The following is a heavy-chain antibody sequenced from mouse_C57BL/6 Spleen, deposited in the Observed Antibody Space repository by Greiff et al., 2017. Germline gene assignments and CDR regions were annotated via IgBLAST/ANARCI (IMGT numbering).Heavy chain of an antibody. V-gene: IGHV1-55*01. Sequence: QVQLQQPGAELVKPGASVKMSCKASGYTFTSYWLTWVKQRPGPGLVWIGDISTGSGSNNYNEPFKSKATMTVDTSSSTAYMHLSSLTSEDSAVYDCTRLRVDPFDYGGQGTTLTVSS. CDR1: GYTFTSYW. J-gene: IGHJ2*01. D-gene: IGHD1-1*01. CDR3: TRLRVDPFDY. CDR2: ISTGSGSN.